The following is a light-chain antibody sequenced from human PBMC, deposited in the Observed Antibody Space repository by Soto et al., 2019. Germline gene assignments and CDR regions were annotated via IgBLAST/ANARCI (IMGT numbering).Light chain of an antibody. Sequence: QAVVTQPPSVSGAPGQRVTISCTESSSNIGAGYDVHWYQQLPGTAPKLLIYGNSNRPSGVPDRFSGSKSGTSASLAITGLQAEDEADYYFQSYDSSLSGWVFGGGTKLTVL. V-gene: IGLV1-40*01. J-gene: IGLJ3*02. CDR1: SSNIGAGYD. CDR2: GNS. CDR3: QSYDSSLSGWV.